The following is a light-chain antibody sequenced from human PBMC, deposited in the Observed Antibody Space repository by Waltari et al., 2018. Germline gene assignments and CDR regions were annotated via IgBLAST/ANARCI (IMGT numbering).Light chain of an antibody. CDR2: WAS. J-gene: IGKJ1*01. CDR3: QQYYSTLQT. V-gene: IGKV4-1*01. Sequence: SVLYSPNNKNYLAWYQQKPGQPPKLLIYWASTRESGVPDRFSGSGSGTDFTLTISSLQAEDVAVYYCQQYYSTLQTFGQGTKVEIK. CDR1: SVLYSPNNKNY.